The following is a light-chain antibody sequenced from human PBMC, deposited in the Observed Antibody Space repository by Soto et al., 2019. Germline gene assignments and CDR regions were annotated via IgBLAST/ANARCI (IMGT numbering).Light chain of an antibody. V-gene: IGKV3-15*01. Sequence: IVLTQSPATLSVSPGERVTLSCRASQSVSSLLVWYQQKPRQAPTLLMYDTSTRATGIPARFSGSGSGTDFTLTISSLQSEDLAIYYCQQYHIRPYTFGQGTKLEIK. CDR3: QQYHIRPYT. J-gene: IGKJ2*01. CDR2: DTS. CDR1: QSVSSL.